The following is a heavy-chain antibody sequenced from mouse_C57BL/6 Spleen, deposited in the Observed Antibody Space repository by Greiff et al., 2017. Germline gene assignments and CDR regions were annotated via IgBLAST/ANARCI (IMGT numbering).Heavy chain of an antibody. D-gene: IGHD2-4*01. CDR2: INPSNGGT. V-gene: IGHV1-53*01. Sequence: QVQLQQSGTELVKPGASVKLSCKASGYTFTSYWMHWVKQRPGQGLEWIGNINPSNGGTNYNEKFKSKATLTVDKSSSTAYMQLSSLTSEDSAVYYCARWGLPSYWYFDVWGTGTTVTVSS. CDR1: GYTFTSYW. CDR3: ARWGLPSYWYFDV. J-gene: IGHJ1*03.